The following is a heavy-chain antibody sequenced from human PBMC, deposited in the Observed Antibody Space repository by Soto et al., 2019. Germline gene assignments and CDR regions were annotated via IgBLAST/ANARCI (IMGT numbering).Heavy chain of an antibody. J-gene: IGHJ4*02. CDR2: ISGSEDRT. CDR1: GFSLRDHA. Sequence: LQSGGGVVQPGESLRLSCTASGFSLRDHALSWVRQAAGGGLEWVSGISGSEDRTNYADIERGRFIISKDRPKNTLYLDRSGLGVDDTAVYFCGRTYTGGWGQGTLVIVSS. V-gene: IGHV3-23*01. CDR3: GRTYTGG. D-gene: IGHD3-10*01.